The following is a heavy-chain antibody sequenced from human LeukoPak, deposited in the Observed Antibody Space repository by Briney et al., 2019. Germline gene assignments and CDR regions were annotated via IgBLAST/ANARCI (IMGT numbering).Heavy chain of an antibody. Sequence: GGSLRLSCAASGFTFNGHWMTWVCQAPGKGLEWVANIKEDGSGKYYVDSVKGRFTISRDNSKNTLHLQMNSLRAEDTAVYYCAKDGAPARGYDCSGGSCYSDYWGQGTLVTVSS. CDR2: IKEDGSGK. D-gene: IGHD2-15*01. V-gene: IGHV3-7*03. CDR1: GFTFNGHW. J-gene: IGHJ4*02. CDR3: AKDGAPARGYDCSGGSCYSDY.